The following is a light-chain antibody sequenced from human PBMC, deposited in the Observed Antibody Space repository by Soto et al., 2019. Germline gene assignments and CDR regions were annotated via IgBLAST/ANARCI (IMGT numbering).Light chain of an antibody. V-gene: IGKV3-15*01. CDR2: GAS. Sequence: EVVLTQSPATLSLSPGERATLSCRASQSVSSNLAWYQQKPGQAPRLLIYGASTGATGIPARFSGSGSGTEFTLTISSLQSEDFAVYYCQQYNNWWTFGQGTKV. J-gene: IGKJ1*01. CDR1: QSVSSN. CDR3: QQYNNWWT.